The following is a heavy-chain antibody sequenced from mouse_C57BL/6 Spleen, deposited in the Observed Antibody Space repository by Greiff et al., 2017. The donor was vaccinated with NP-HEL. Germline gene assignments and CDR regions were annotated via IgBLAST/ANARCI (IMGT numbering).Heavy chain of an antibody. CDR1: GYTFTEYT. CDR2: FYPGRGSI. D-gene: IGHD2-4*01. Sequence: QVQLQQSGAELVKPGASVKLSCKASGYTFTEYTIHWVKQRSGQGLEWIGWFYPGRGSIKYNEKFKDKATLTADKSSSTVYMGLSSLTSEDCAVYFCARHPPSYDYDWYFDVWGTGTTVTVSS. V-gene: IGHV1-62-2*01. J-gene: IGHJ1*03. CDR3: ARHPPSYDYDWYFDV.